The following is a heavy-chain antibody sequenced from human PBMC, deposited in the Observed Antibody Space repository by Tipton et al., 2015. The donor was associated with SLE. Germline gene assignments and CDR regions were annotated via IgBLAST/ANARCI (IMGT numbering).Heavy chain of an antibody. Sequence: TLSLTCIVSGGSISSGAYLWSWIRQHPGKGLEWIGYIYYSGSTNYNPSLKSRVTISVDTSKNQFSLKLSSVTAADTAVYFCARDLGYGMDVWGPGTTVTVSS. CDR3: ARDLGYGMDV. J-gene: IGHJ6*02. CDR2: IYYSGST. CDR1: GGSISSGAYL. V-gene: IGHV4-31*03.